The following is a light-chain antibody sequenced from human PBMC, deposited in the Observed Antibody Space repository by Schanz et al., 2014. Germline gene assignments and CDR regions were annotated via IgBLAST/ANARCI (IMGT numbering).Light chain of an antibody. Sequence: EIVLTQSPGTLSLSPGERATLSCRASQSVSSSYLAWYQQKPGQAPRLLIYGASSRATGIPDRFSGSGSGTDFTLTISRLEPEDFAIYYCQQHANWLTFGGGTKVEIK. V-gene: IGKV3D-20*02. J-gene: IGKJ4*01. CDR1: QSVSSSY. CDR2: GAS. CDR3: QQHANWLT.